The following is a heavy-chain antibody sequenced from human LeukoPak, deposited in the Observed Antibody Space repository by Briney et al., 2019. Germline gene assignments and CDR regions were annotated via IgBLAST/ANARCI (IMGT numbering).Heavy chain of an antibody. J-gene: IGHJ6*03. D-gene: IGHD2-21*01. Sequence: GGSLRLSCGASGFTFRDYSMNWVRQAPGKGLAWVASVTSAGGYTYYADSVKGRFTFSRDNAQNSLFLQMNSLRAEDTAVYFCATSGGFVFPNAITGNWYMDVWGRGTSVTVSS. CDR3: ATSGGFVFPNAITGNWYMDV. CDR2: VTSAGGYT. V-gene: IGHV3-21*01. CDR1: GFTFRDYS.